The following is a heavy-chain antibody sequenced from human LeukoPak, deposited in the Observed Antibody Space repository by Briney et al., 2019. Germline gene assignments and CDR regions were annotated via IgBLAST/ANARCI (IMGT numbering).Heavy chain of an antibody. Sequence: SETLSLTCTVSGASISSYYWSWIRQPPGKGLEWIGYIYYTGSTTYSPSLRSRVTISIDTSKNQFSLKLSSVTAADTAVYYCAREGGYNRYVDYWGQGTLVTVSS. CDR1: GASISSYY. D-gene: IGHD5-24*01. CDR3: AREGGYNRYVDY. V-gene: IGHV4-59*01. CDR2: IYYTGST. J-gene: IGHJ4*02.